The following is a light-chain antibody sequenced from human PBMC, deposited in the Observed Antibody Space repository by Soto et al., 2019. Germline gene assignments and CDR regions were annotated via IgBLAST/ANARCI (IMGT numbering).Light chain of an antibody. J-gene: IGKJ2*01. CDR2: AAS. V-gene: IGKV1-6*01. CDR1: QDIRTD. Sequence: IQMTQSPSTLSSSVGDRVTITCRASQDIRTDVAWYQQKPGKAPKLLIYAASSLQSGVSSRFSGSGSGTDFTLTISSLQPEDFATYFCLQDYNYPYTFGQGTKVDIK. CDR3: LQDYNYPYT.